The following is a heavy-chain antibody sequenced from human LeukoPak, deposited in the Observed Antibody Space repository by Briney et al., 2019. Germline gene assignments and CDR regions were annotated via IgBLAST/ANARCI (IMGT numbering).Heavy chain of an antibody. CDR3: ATDLGYCSSTTCDTYDY. CDR2: ISTHDVDT. V-gene: IGHV1-18*01. J-gene: IGHJ4*02. Sequence: ASVKVSCKASGYTFTSSGISWVRQAPGQGLEWMGWISTHDVDTKYAQKLQGRVTLTTDTSTSTAYMELRSLRSDDTAVYYCATDLGYCSSTTCDTYDYWGQGTLVTVSS. CDR1: GYTFTSSG. D-gene: IGHD2-2*01.